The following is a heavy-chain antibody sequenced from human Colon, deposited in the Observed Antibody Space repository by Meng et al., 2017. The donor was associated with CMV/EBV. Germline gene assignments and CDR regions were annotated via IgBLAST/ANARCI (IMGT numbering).Heavy chain of an antibody. CDR3: ARIHCFNSAGFYWYLDL. J-gene: IGHJ2*01. CDR2: VYFSGTA. Sequence: SVTSSCNYWSWKPRPRGKEQEWIGYVYFSGTANYNTYHKRRVTIAVDTSKNQLSQRRNSVTAADTAVYYCARIHCFNSAGFYWYLDLWGRGTLVTVSS. V-gene: IGHV4-61*01. CDR1: SVTSSCNY. D-gene: IGHD6-25*01.